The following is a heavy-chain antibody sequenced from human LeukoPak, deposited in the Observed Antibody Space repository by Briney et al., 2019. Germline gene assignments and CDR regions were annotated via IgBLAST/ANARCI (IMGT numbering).Heavy chain of an antibody. Sequence: GGSLRLFCAASGFTFSSYSMNWARHARGEGLEWVSSISSRSSYIYYADSVKGRFTISRDNAKNSLYLQMNSLRAEDTAVYYCAREMLAQSSGWLEDAFDIWGQGTMVTVSS. V-gene: IGHV3-21*01. CDR1: GFTFSSYS. CDR3: AREMLAQSSGWLEDAFDI. D-gene: IGHD6-19*01. CDR2: ISSRSSYI. J-gene: IGHJ3*02.